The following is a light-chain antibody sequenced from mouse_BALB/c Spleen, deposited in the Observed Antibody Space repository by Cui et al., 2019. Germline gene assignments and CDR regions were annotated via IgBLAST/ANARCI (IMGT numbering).Light chain of an antibody. V-gene: IGKV8-27*01. CDR1: QCVLYSSNQKNY. Sequence: KIMITQSPPYLAVSAGEKVTMSCKSSQCVLYSSNQKNYLAWYQQKPGQSPKLLVYWASTRGSSVPDRFTGSGSGTDFTRTISSVQAEDLAVYYCHQYLSSWTFGGGTKLEIK. J-gene: IGKJ1*01. CDR3: HQYLSSWT. CDR2: WAS.